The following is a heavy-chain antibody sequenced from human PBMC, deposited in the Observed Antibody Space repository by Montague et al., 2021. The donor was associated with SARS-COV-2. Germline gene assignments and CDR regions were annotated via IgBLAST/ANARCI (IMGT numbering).Heavy chain of an antibody. D-gene: IGHD3-22*01. CDR2: INHSGST. Sequence: ETLSLNCAVYGGSLSGYDWSWIRQPPVKGLEWIGEINHSGSTKYNPSLKSRVSISVDTSKNQFSLKLNSVTAADTAVYYCARGQGEITMIVVVLTAAAHYYDYWGQGTLVTVSP. J-gene: IGHJ4*02. CDR3: ARGQGEITMIVVVLTAAAHYYDY. CDR1: GGSLSGYD. V-gene: IGHV4-34*01.